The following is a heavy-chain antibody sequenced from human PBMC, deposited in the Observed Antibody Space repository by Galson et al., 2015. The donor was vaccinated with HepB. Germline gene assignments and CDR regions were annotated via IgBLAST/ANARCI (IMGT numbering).Heavy chain of an antibody. CDR2: ISYDGSNK. CDR1: GFTFSSYG. D-gene: IGHD2-15*01. Sequence: SLRLSCAASGFTFSSYGMHWVRQAPGKGLEWVAVISYDGSNKYYADSVKGRFTISRDNSKNTLYLQMNSLRAEDTAVCYCAKDTRYCSGGSCYPANWFDPWGQGTLVTVSS. J-gene: IGHJ5*02. V-gene: IGHV3-30*18. CDR3: AKDTRYCSGGSCYPANWFDP.